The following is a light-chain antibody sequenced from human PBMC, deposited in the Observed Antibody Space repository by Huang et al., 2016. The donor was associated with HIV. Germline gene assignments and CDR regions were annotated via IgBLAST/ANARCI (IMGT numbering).Light chain of an antibody. Sequence: DIQMTQSPSSLSASVGDRLTITCRASQSIRNYLNWYQQKPGKAPNLLIYAASNLQSGAPSRFSGSGSGTDFTLTVSSLQPEDFATYYCQQSYSTLLTFGGGTKVEI. CDR3: QQSYSTLLT. CDR2: AAS. J-gene: IGKJ4*01. CDR1: QSIRNY. V-gene: IGKV1-39*01.